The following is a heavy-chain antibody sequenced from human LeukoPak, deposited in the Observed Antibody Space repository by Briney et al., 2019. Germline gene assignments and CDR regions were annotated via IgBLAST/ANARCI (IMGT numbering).Heavy chain of an antibody. CDR1: GFTFSSYW. V-gene: IGHV3-74*01. CDR3: ARVPEGGYWSSYYYYYYNYMDV. J-gene: IGHJ6*03. CDR2: INTDGSTT. D-gene: IGHD3-3*01. Sequence: GGSLRLSCEASGFTFSSYWMHWVRQAPGKGLVWVSRINTDGSTTNYADSVKGRFTISRDNAKNTLYLQMNSLRAEDTAVYYCARVPEGGYWSSYYYYYYNYMDVWGKGTTVTVSS.